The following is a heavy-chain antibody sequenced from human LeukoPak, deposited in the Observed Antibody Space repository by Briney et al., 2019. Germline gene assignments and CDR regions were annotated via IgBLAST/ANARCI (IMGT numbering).Heavy chain of an antibody. CDR2: INHSGST. CDR3: ARYGSNYEDAFDI. CDR1: GGSFSGYY. J-gene: IGHJ3*02. Sequence: SETLSLTCAVYGGSFSGYYWSWIRQPPGKGLEWIGEINHSGSTNYNPSLKSRVTISVDTSKNQFSLKLSSVTAADTAVYCCARYGSNYEDAFDIWGQGTMVTVSS. D-gene: IGHD4-11*01. V-gene: IGHV4-34*01.